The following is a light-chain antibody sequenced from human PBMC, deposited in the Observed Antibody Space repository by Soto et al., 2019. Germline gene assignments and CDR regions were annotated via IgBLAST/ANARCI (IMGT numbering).Light chain of an antibody. CDR1: TSDVGGYNY. J-gene: IGLJ2*01. V-gene: IGLV2-8*01. Sequence: QSVLTQPPSASGSPGQSVTISCTGTTSDVGGYNYVSWYQQHPDKAPKLMIYEVTKRPSGVPDRFSGSKSGNTASLTVSGLQAEDEADDFCSSYAGTNTVLFGGGTKLTVL. CDR3: SSYAGTNTVL. CDR2: EVT.